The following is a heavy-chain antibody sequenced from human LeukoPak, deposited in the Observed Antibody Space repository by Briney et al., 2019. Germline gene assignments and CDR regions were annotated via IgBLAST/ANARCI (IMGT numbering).Heavy chain of an antibody. Sequence: GGSLGLSCAASGFTFSSYSMNWVRQAPGKGLEWVSSISSSSSYIYYADSVKGRFTISRDNAKNSLYLQMNSLRAEDTAVYYCARGLRQWLLTYYFDYWGQGTLVTVSS. D-gene: IGHD6-19*01. CDR3: ARGLRQWLLTYYFDY. V-gene: IGHV3-21*01. CDR1: GFTFSSYS. CDR2: ISSSSSYI. J-gene: IGHJ4*02.